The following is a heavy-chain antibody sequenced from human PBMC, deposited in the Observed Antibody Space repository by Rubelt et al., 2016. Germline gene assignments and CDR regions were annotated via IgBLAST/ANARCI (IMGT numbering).Heavy chain of an antibody. D-gene: IGHD6-6*01. CDR3: ARGELVSL. CDR1: GGSISSSSYY. CDR2: INHSGST. V-gene: IGHV4-39*07. Sequence: QLQLQESGPGLVKPSETLSLTCTVSGGSISSSSYYWGWIRQPPGKGLEWIGEINHSGSTNYNRSHKRRVNISVETSKNQFSLKLSSVTAADTAVYYCARGELVSLWGQGTLVTVSS. J-gene: IGHJ4*02.